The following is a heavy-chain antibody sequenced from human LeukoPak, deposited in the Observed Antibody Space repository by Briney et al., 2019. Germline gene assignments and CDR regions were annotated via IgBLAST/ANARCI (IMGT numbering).Heavy chain of an antibody. CDR2: IYSGGNT. CDR3: ARRAGEYSHPYDY. J-gene: IGHJ4*02. CDR1: GITFSSNS. D-gene: IGHD2/OR15-2a*01. Sequence: GGSLRLSCAASGITFSSNSMSWVRQAPGKGLEWVSFIYSGGNTHYSDSVKGRFTISRDNSKNTLYLQMNSLRAEDTAVYYCARRAGEYSHPYDYWGQGTLVTVSS. V-gene: IGHV3-53*01.